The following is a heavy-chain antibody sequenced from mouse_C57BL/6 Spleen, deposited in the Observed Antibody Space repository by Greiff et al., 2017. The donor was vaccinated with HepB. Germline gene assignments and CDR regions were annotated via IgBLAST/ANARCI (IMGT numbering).Heavy chain of an antibody. V-gene: IGHV2-2*01. J-gene: IGHJ4*01. CDR3: ANVISYYAMDY. D-gene: IGHD1-1*01. Sequence: VKLMESGPGLVQPSPSLSITCTASGFSLTSYGVHWVRQSPGKGLEWLGVIWSGGSTDYNAAFISRLSISKDNSKSQVFFKMNRLQADDTAFYYCANVISYYAMDYWGQGTSVTVSS. CDR1: GFSLTSYG. CDR2: IWSGGST.